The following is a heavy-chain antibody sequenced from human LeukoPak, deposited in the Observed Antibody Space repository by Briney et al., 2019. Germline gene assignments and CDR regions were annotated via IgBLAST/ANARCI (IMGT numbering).Heavy chain of an antibody. CDR1: GGSINSGSYY. J-gene: IGHJ2*01. CDR2: IYTSGST. D-gene: IGHD6-13*01. CDR3: ARVYYSSSYDYWYFDL. V-gene: IGHV4-61*02. Sequence: SETLSLTCTVSGGSINSGSYYWSWIRQPAGKGLEWIGRIYTSGSTNYSPSFKSRVTISVDTSKNQFSLKLSSVTAADTAVYYCARVYYSSSYDYWYFDLWGRGTLVTVSS.